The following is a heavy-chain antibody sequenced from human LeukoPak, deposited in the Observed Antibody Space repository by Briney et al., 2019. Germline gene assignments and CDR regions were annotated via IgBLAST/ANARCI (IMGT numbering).Heavy chain of an antibody. J-gene: IGHJ4*02. CDR3: AKEHRYDILTGWGFDY. Sequence: GSSLRLSCAASGFTFDDYAMHWVRQAPGKGLEWVPGISWNSSSISYADSVKGRFTISRDNAKNSLYLQMNSLRAEDTALYYCAKEHRYDILTGWGFDYWGQGTLVTVPS. V-gene: IGHV3-9*01. CDR2: ISWNSSSI. CDR1: GFTFDDYA. D-gene: IGHD3-9*01.